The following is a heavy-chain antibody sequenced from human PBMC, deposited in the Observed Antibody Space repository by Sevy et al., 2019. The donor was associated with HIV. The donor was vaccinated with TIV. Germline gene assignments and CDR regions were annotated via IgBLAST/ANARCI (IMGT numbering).Heavy chain of an antibody. D-gene: IGHD2-15*01. CDR3: TRVGCSGGSCYSGYYYYGMDV. CDR1: GFTFYTYG. J-gene: IGHJ6*02. CDR2: ISYDGGNQ. Sequence: GGSLRLSCAASGFTFYTYGMHWVRQAPGKGLEWVAVISYDGGNQYYADSVKGRFTISRDNSKNTLFLQMNSLRAEDTAVYYCTRVGCSGGSCYSGYYYYGMDVWGQGTTVTVSS. V-gene: IGHV3-33*05.